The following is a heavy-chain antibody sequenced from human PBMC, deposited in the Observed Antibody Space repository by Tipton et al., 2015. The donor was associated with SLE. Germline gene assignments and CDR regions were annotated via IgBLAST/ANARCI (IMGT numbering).Heavy chain of an antibody. V-gene: IGHV4-34*01. CDR2: IHHGGGT. J-gene: IGHJ3*02. CDR1: GGSFSGYY. Sequence: TLSLTCAVYGGSFSGYYWSWIRQPPGKGLEWIGSIHHGGGTYYNPSLKGRFPITIDTSKSQFSLKLPSVTAPDTAVYYCARPTALRFPEAFEIWGQGTMVTVSS. D-gene: IGHD3-16*01. CDR3: ARPTALRFPEAFEI.